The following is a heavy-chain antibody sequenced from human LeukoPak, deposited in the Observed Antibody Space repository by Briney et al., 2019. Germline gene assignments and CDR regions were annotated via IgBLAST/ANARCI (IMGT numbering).Heavy chain of an antibody. CDR2: IYSGGST. V-gene: IGHV3-66*01. CDR3: ARGGIHCSSASCPKTYFDY. D-gene: IGHD2-2*01. J-gene: IGHJ4*02. Sequence: GGSLRLSCAASGFTVSSNYMSWVRQAPGKGLEWVSVIYSGGSTYYADSVKGRFTISRDNSKNTLFLQMNSLRAEDTAVYYCARGGIHCSSASCPKTYFDYWGQGTLVTVSS. CDR1: GFTVSSNY.